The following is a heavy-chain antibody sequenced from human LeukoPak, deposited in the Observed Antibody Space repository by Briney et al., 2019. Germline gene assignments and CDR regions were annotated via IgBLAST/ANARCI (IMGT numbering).Heavy chain of an antibody. CDR2: IWYDGSYQ. J-gene: IGHJ3*02. V-gene: IGHV3-33*01. Sequence: GGSLRRSCAGSGFTFSSYGMHWVRQAPGKGLEWVAVIWYDGSYQYYADSVRGRLTTSRDNSKNSLYLQMNSLRAEDTAVYYCAIRLVVITTRIDAFDIWGQGTMVTVSS. CDR1: GFTFSSYG. CDR3: AIRLVVITTRIDAFDI. D-gene: IGHD3-22*01.